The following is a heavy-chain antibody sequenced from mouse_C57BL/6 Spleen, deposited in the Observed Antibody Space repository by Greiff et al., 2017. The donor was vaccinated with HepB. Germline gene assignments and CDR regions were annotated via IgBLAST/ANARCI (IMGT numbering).Heavy chain of an antibody. V-gene: IGHV5-17*01. CDR2: ISSGSSTI. CDR1: GFTFSADG. Sequence: EVKLMESGGCLVKPGGSLKLSCAASGFTFSADGMYWVRQAPEKGREWVAYISSGSSTIYYADTVKGRFTISRDNAKNTLFLQMTSLRSEDTAMYYCAAATTVVGYSHVWGTGTPSTDSS. J-gene: IGHJ1*03. CDR3: AAATTVVGYSHV. D-gene: IGHD1-1*01.